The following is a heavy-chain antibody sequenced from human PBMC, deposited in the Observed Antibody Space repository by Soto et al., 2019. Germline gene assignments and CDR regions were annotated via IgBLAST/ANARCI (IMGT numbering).Heavy chain of an antibody. V-gene: IGHV4-39*01. J-gene: IGHJ4*02. CDR1: GGSFSSSSYY. D-gene: IGHD3-10*01. CDR3: ARHWITMVRGVCHFDY. CDR2: IYYSGST. Sequence: QLQLQESGPELVKPSETLSLTCTVSGGSFSSSSYYWGWIRQPPGKGLEWIGSIYYSGSTYYNPSLKSRVPMSXXPXKXLFSLKLISVTAADTAVYYCARHWITMVRGVCHFDYWGQGTLVTVSS.